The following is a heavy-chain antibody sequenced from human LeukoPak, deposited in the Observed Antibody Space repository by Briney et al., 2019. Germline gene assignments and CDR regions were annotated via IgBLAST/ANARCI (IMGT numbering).Heavy chain of an antibody. V-gene: IGHV4-31*03. D-gene: IGHD4-17*01. CDR1: GGSISSGGYY. J-gene: IGHJ6*03. CDR3: ARAYDYGVHYYYYYYMDV. CDR2: IYYSGST. Sequence: SETLSLTCTVSGGSISSGGYYWSWIRQHPGKGLEWIGYIYYSGSTYYNPSHKSRVTISVDTSKNQSSLKLSSVTAADTAVYYCARAYDYGVHYYYYYYMDVWGKGTTVTVSS.